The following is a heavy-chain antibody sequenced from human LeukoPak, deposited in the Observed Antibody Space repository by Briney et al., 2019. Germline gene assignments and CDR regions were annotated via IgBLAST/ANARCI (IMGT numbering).Heavy chain of an antibody. Sequence: SETLSLTCAVYGGSFSGYYWGWIRQPPGKGLEWIGEINHSGSTNYNPSLKSRVTISVDTSKNQFSLKLSSVTAADTAVYYCARGGYYYGSGSYLYYFDYWGQGTLVTVSS. CDR3: ARGGYYYGSGSYLYYFDY. CDR2: INHSGST. J-gene: IGHJ4*02. V-gene: IGHV4-34*01. CDR1: GGSFSGYY. D-gene: IGHD3-10*01.